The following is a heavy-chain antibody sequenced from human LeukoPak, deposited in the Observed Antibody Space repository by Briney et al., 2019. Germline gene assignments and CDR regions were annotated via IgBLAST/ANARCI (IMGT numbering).Heavy chain of an antibody. J-gene: IGHJ3*02. Sequence: PSETLSLTCTVSDGSISGYYWSWIRQPAGKGLEWIGRIYTSGSTNYNPSLKSRVTMSVDTSKNHFSLKLSSVTAADTAVYYCARGPQDYGGHSDYNDGFDIWGQGTMVTVSS. D-gene: IGHD4-23*01. CDR3: ARGPQDYGGHSDYNDGFDI. CDR2: IYTSGST. V-gene: IGHV4-4*07. CDR1: DGSISGYY.